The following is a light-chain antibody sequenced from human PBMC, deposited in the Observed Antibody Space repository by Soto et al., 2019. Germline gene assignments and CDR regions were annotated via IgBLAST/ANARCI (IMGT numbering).Light chain of an antibody. CDR2: KAS. CDR1: QSISNW. V-gene: IGKV1-5*03. CDR3: QQYNSYRCT. J-gene: IGKJ1*01. Sequence: DIQMTQSPSTLSASVGDRVTITCRASQSISNWLAWYQQKPGIAPKVLIYKASTLESGVPSRFSGSGSGTEFTLTISSLQPDDFATYYCQQYNSYRCTFGQGTKVDIK.